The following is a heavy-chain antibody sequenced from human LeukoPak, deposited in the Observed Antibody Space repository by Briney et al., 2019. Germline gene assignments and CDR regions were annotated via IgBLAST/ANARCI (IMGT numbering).Heavy chain of an antibody. Sequence: ASVKVSCKASGYAFISYDINWVRQATGQGLEWMGWMNPNSGNTGYAQKFQGRVTMTRNTSISTAYMELSSLRSEDTAVYYCARGAIPGVVVPAATNWFDPWGQGTLVTVSS. CDR1: GYAFISYD. V-gene: IGHV1-8*01. CDR3: ARGAIPGVVVPAATNWFDP. CDR2: MNPNSGNT. J-gene: IGHJ5*02. D-gene: IGHD2-2*01.